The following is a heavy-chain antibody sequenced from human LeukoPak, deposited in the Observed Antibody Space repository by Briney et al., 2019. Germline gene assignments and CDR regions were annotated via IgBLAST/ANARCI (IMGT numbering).Heavy chain of an antibody. D-gene: IGHD6-13*01. CDR1: GYSISRGYF. V-gene: IGHV4-38-2*01. J-gene: IGHJ5*02. Sequence: SETLSLTCVVSGYSISRGYFWGWIRQPPGKGLEWIGSIYQRGSTYYNPSLKSRVTISVDTSKNQFSLKLSSVTAADTAVYYCARLGSSWNNWFDRWGQGTLVTVS. CDR3: ARLGSSWNNWFDR. CDR2: IYQRGST.